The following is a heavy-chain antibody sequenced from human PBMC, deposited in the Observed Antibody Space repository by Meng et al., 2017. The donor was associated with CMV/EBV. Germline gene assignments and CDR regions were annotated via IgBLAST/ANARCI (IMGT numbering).Heavy chain of an antibody. CDR2: IIPIFGTA. D-gene: IGHD3-3*01. Sequence: SVKVSCKASGGTFSSYSISWVRQAPGQGLEWMGGIIPIFGTANYAQKFQGRVTITTDESTSTAYMELSSLRSEDTAVYYCARGQGFLEWLSPLDWGQGTLVTVSS. CDR1: GGTFSSYS. J-gene: IGHJ4*02. CDR3: ARGQGFLEWLSPLD. V-gene: IGHV1-69*05.